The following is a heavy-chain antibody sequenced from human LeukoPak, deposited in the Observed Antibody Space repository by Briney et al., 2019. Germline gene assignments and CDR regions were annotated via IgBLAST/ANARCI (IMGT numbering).Heavy chain of an antibody. CDR2: ISSSSSYI. CDR3: ARLPDGGSSSSDY. V-gene: IGHV3-21*01. CDR1: GFTFSSYS. D-gene: IGHD6-6*01. Sequence: GGSLRLSCAASGFTFSSYSMNWVRQAPGKGLEWVSSISSSSSYIYYADSVKGRFTISRDNAKNSLYLQMNSLRAEDTAVYYCARLPDGGSSSSDYWGQGILVTVSS. J-gene: IGHJ4*02.